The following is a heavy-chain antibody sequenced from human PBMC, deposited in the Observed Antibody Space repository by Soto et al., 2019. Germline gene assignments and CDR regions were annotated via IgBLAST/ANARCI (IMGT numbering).Heavy chain of an antibody. V-gene: IGHV1-2*04. CDR2: INPNSGGT. J-gene: IGHJ6*02. D-gene: IGHD3-22*01. Sequence: ASVKVSCKASGYTFTGYYMHWVRQAPGQGLEWMGWINPNSGGTNYAQKFQGWVTMTRDTSISTAYMELSRLRSDDTAVYYCARAAMNYYDSSGYPVWVPGGMDVWGQGTTVTVSS. CDR1: GYTFTGYY. CDR3: ARAAMNYYDSSGYPVWVPGGMDV.